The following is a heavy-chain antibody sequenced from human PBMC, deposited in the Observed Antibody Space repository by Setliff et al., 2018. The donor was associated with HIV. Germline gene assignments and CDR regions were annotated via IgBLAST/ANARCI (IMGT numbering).Heavy chain of an antibody. CDR2: VYSTGSI. V-gene: IGHV4-59*01. CDR3: ARAEGDAYNSLPYFDS. D-gene: IGHD1-1*01. CDR1: GGSISSYY. Sequence: KPSETLSLTCTVSGGSISSYYWSWIRQPPGKGLEWIGFVYSTGSINYSPSFRGRLTISLDTSENQFSLHLTSVTAADTAVYYCARAEGDAYNSLPYFDSWGPGALVTVSS. J-gene: IGHJ4*02.